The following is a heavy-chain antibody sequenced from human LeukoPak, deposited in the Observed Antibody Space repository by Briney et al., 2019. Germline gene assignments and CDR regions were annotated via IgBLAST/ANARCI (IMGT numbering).Heavy chain of an antibody. V-gene: IGHV4-59*01. J-gene: IGHJ3*02. CDR1: DGSISSYY. D-gene: IGHD2-2*01. CDR2: IYYSGST. Sequence: SETLSLTCTVSDGSISSYYWSWIRQPPGKGLEWIGYIYYSGSTNYNPSLKSRVTISVDTSKNQFSLKLSSVTAADTAVYYCAVGEGSSTSIADIWGQGTMVTVSS. CDR3: AVGEGSSTSIADI.